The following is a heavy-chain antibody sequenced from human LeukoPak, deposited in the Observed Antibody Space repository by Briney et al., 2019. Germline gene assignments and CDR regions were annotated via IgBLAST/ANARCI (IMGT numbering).Heavy chain of an antibody. D-gene: IGHD3-10*01. Sequence: GGSLRLSCADSGFSDYYMSWIRQAPGKGLEWVSAISGSGGSTYYADSVKGRFTISRDNAKNSLYLQMNSLKTEDTAVYYCASLYGSGKRWVDPWGQGTLVTVSS. V-gene: IGHV3-11*01. CDR2: ISGSGGST. J-gene: IGHJ5*02. CDR3: ASLYGSGKRWVDP. CDR1: GFSDYY.